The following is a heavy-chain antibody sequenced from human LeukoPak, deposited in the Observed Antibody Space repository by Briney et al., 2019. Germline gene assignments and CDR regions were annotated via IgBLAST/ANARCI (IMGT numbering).Heavy chain of an antibody. V-gene: IGHV3-53*01. J-gene: IGHJ4*02. CDR3: AKDLREVTPNRFDF. D-gene: IGHD2-21*02. Sequence: GGSLRLSCAASGFTVSSNYMSWVRQAPGKGLEWVSVIYSGGSTYYADSVKGRFTISRDNSKNTLYLQMNSLRAEDTAVYYCAKDLREVTPNRFDFWGQGILVTVSS. CDR2: IYSGGST. CDR1: GFTVSSNY.